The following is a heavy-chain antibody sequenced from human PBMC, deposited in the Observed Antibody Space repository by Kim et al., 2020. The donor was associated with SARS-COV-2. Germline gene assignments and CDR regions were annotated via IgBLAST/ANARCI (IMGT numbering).Heavy chain of an antibody. CDR2: IIPIFGTA. CDR1: GGTFSSYA. J-gene: IGHJ4*02. V-gene: IGHV1-69*13. CDR3: ARDLAAAGPGGYFDY. Sequence: SVKVSCKASGGTFSSYAISWVRQAPGQGLEWMGGIIPIFGTANYAQKFQGRVTITADESTSTAYMELSSLRSEDTAVYYCARDLAAAGPGGYFDYWGQGTLVTVSS. D-gene: IGHD6-13*01.